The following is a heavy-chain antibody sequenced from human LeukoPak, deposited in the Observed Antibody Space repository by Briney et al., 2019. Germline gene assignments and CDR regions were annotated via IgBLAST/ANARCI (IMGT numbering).Heavy chain of an antibody. CDR2: INSDGSST. D-gene: IGHD3-22*01. CDR1: GFTFSSYG. Sequence: PGGSLRLSCAASGFTFSSYGMHWVRQAPGKGLVWVSRINSDGSSTSYADSVKGRFTISRDNAKNTLYLQMNSLRAEDRAVYYCARGRNYYNTSRSPLNWFDPWGQGTLVTVSS. J-gene: IGHJ5*02. V-gene: IGHV3-74*01. CDR3: ARGRNYYNTSRSPLNWFDP.